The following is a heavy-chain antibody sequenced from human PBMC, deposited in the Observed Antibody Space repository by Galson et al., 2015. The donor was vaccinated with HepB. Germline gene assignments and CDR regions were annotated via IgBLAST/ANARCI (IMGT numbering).Heavy chain of an antibody. V-gene: IGHV3-30*02. D-gene: IGHD3-9*01. Sequence: SLRLSCAPSGFTFGNYGMHWVRQAPGKGLEWVAFIRFDGDKTYYADSVQGRFTISRDNSKNTLYLQMNSLRDEDTALYYCAKDVDFHGARLAGFYFDFWGQGTLVTVSS. CDR3: AKDVDFHGARLAGFYFDF. J-gene: IGHJ4*02. CDR1: GFTFGNYG. CDR2: IRFDGDKT.